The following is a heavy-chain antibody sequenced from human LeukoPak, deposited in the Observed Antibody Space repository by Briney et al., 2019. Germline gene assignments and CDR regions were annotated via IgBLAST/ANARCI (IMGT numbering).Heavy chain of an antibody. CDR1: GGPISSYY. D-gene: IGHD3-9*01. CDR2: IYSSGST. V-gene: IGHV4-59*01. CDR3: ARYDILTGLQGGFFDY. J-gene: IGHJ4*02. Sequence: PSETLSLTCTVSGGPISSYYWSWIRQPPQKGLEWIGYIYSSGSTNYNPSLKSRVTISVDTSKNQFSLKLSSVTAADTAVYYCARYDILTGLQGGFFDYWGQGTLVTVSS.